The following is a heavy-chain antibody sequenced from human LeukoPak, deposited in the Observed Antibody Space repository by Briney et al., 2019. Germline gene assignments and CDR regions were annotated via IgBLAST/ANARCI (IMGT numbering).Heavy chain of an antibody. J-gene: IGHJ4*02. D-gene: IGHD4-17*01. CDR2: ISSSGSTI. Sequence: GGSLRLSCAASGFTFSDYYMSWIRQAPVKGLEWVSYISSSGSTIYYADSVKGRFTISRDNAKNSLFLQMNNLRAEDMAVYYCARHRIGDYSFDYWGQGTLVTVSS. V-gene: IGHV3-11*04. CDR1: GFTFSDYY. CDR3: ARHRIGDYSFDY.